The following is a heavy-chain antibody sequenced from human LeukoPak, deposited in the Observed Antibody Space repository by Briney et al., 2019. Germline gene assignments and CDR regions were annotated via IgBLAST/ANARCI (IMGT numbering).Heavy chain of an antibody. CDR2: IKQDGSDK. J-gene: IGHJ4*02. CDR1: GFTFSNSW. CDR3: VTGGYYFGN. Sequence: GGSLRLFCAASGFTFSNSWMRWVGEAPGKGLEWVANIKQDGSDKYYVDSVKGRFTISRDNAKNSLYLQMNSLRAEDTAVYYCVTGGYYFGNWGQGTLVTVSS. V-gene: IGHV3-7*05. D-gene: IGHD3-10*01.